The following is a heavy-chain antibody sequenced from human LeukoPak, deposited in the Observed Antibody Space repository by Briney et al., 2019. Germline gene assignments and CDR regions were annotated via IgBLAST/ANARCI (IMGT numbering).Heavy chain of an antibody. Sequence: ASVKVSCKASGYTFTSYGISWVRQAPGQGLEWMGWISAYNGNTNYAQKLQGRVTMTTDTSTSTAYMELRSLRSEDTAVYYCARGDYGGNWWGGEFVDYWGQGTLVTVSS. D-gene: IGHD4-23*01. V-gene: IGHV1-18*01. CDR2: ISAYNGNT. J-gene: IGHJ4*02. CDR3: ARGDYGGNWWGGEFVDY. CDR1: GYTFTSYG.